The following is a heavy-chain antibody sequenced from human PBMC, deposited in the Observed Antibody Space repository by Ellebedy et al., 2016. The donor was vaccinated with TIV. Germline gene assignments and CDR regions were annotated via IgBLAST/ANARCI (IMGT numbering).Heavy chain of an antibody. CDR2: LYYTGST. CDR3: VSSASMDAFDL. CDR1: GGSLSDNY. D-gene: IGHD3-16*01. J-gene: IGHJ3*01. V-gene: IGHV4-59*01. Sequence: GSLRLSCAVSGGSLSDNYWTWIRQAPGKGLEWIGYLYYTGSTNYNPSLKSRVTISVNTPRNQFSLKLGSVTTADTAVYYCVSSASMDAFDLWGQGTMVTVSS.